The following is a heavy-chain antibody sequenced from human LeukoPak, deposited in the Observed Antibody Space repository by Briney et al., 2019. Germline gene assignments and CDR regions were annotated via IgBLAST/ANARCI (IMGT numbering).Heavy chain of an antibody. D-gene: IGHD3-3*01. J-gene: IGHJ4*02. CDR2: ISHDGSNK. Sequence: HPGGSLRLSCAASGFTFSSYGMHWVRQAPGKGLEWVAVISHDGSNKYYADSVKGRFTISRDNSKNTLYLQMNSLRAEDTAVYYCAKGDDLEWLVYWGQGTLVTVSS. CDR3: AKGDDLEWLVY. CDR1: GFTFSSYG. V-gene: IGHV3-30*18.